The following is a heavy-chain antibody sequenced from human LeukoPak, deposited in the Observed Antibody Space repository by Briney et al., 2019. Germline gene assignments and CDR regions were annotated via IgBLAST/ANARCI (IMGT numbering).Heavy chain of an antibody. D-gene: IGHD6-19*01. Sequence: SETLSLTCTVSGGAISNHYWSWIRQPPGKGLEYIGYIYYSGSTNYSPSLKSRVTISLDTSKNQFSLKLSSVTAADTAVYYCARLIAMTGAYHFDYWGQGTLVTVSS. CDR2: IYYSGST. CDR1: GGAISNHY. J-gene: IGHJ4*02. V-gene: IGHV4-59*08. CDR3: ARLIAMTGAYHFDY.